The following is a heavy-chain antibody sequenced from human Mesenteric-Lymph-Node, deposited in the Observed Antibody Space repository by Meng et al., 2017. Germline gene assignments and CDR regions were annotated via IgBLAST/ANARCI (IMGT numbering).Heavy chain of an antibody. J-gene: IGHJ6*02. CDR2: IFNTGDP. Sequence: SETLSLTCTVSGASIRTSYWSWIRQPPGKGLELIGYIFNTGDPNYVPSLESRVTISVDTSKNQFSLRLSSVTAADTAVYYCARMAYTPLPIMYQSYAMDVWGQGTTVTVSS. CDR1: GASIRTSY. D-gene: IGHD2-2*01. CDR3: ARMAYTPLPIMYQSYAMDV. V-gene: IGHV4-59*01.